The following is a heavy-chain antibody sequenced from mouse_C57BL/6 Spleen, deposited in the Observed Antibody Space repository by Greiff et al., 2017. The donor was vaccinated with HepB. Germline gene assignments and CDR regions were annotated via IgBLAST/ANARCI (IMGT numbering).Heavy chain of an antibody. D-gene: IGHD2-5*01. CDR2: ISDGGSYT. J-gene: IGHJ3*01. CDR3: AREYYSNYAWFAY. Sequence: EVHLVESGGGLVKPGGSLKLSCAASGFTFSSYAMSWVRQTPEKRLEWVATISDGGSYTYYPDNVKGRFTISRDNAKNNLYLQMSHLKSEDTAMYYCAREYYSNYAWFAYWGQGTLVTVSA. V-gene: IGHV5-4*01. CDR1: GFTFSSYA.